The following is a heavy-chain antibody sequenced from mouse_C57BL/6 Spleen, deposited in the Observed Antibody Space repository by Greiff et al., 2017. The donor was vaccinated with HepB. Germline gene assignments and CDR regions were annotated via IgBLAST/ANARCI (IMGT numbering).Heavy chain of an antibody. V-gene: IGHV1-74*01. CDR1: GYTFTSYW. J-gene: IGHJ3*01. CDR3: AIQNPYYSNYGGFAY. D-gene: IGHD2-5*01. Sequence: QVHVKQPGAELVKPGASVKVSCKASGYTFTSYWMHWVKQRPGQGLEWIGRIHPSDSDTNYNQKFKGKATLTVDKSSSTAYMQLSSLTSEDSAVYYCAIQNPYYSNYGGFAYWGQGTLVTVSA. CDR2: IHPSDSDT.